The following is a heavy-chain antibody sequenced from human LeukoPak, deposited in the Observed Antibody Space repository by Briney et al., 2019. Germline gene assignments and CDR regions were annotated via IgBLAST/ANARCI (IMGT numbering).Heavy chain of an antibody. V-gene: IGHV3-23*01. CDR2: LSGSGGST. Sequence: PGGSLRLSCAGSGFTVSSNYMSWVRQAPGKGLEWVSALSGSGGSTFYADSVKGRFTISRDNSNNTLFLQMNSLRAEDTAVYYCAKGRTPDYWGQGTLVTVSS. CDR1: GFTVSSNY. J-gene: IGHJ4*02. CDR3: AKGRTPDY. D-gene: IGHD2-15*01.